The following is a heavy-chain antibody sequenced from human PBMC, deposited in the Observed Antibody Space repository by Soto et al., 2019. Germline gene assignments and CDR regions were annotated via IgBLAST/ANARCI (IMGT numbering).Heavy chain of an antibody. V-gene: IGHV1-18*01. J-gene: IGHJ3*02. CDR2: VSAYSGDT. Sequence: QVQLVQSGAEVKKPGASVKVSCKASGYTFTNFGVSWVRQAPGQGLEWMGWVSAYSGDTNYAQELEGRATMTTHAATSTAYMELRRLRADDTAVYYCARDYWEKGDTWFDTFDIWGQGTVVTVSS. D-gene: IGHD2-8*02. CDR1: GYTFTNFG. CDR3: ARDYWEKGDTWFDTFDI.